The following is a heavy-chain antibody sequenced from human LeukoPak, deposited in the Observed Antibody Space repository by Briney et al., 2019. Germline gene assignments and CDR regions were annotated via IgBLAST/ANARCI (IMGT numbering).Heavy chain of an antibody. V-gene: IGHV4-30-4*01. J-gene: IGHJ4*02. D-gene: IGHD5-12*01. Sequence: SETLSLTCNVSGGSITSGDYFWNWIRQPPGKGLEWIGYIYYSGSPYYNPSLNSRVTMSIDTSKNQFSLKLTSVTAADTAVYFCARSRRGYPYFDSWGQGTLVTVSS. CDR2: IYYSGSP. CDR1: GGSITSGDYF. CDR3: ARSRRGYPYFDS.